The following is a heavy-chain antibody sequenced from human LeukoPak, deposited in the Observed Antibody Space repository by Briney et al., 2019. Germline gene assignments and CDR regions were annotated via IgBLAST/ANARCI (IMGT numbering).Heavy chain of an antibody. CDR3: ARGDYYDSSGYLYAFDI. Sequence: SETLSLTCAVSGYSISSGYYWGWIRQPPGKGLEWIGSIYHSGSTYYNPSLKSRATISVDTSKNQFSLKLSSVTAADTAVYYCARGDYYDSSGYLYAFDIWGQGTMVTVSS. J-gene: IGHJ3*02. CDR2: IYHSGST. CDR1: GYSISSGYY. D-gene: IGHD3-22*01. V-gene: IGHV4-38-2*01.